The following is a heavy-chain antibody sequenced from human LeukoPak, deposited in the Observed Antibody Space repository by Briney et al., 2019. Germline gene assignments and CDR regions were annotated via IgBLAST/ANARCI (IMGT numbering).Heavy chain of an antibody. J-gene: IGHJ4*02. CDR2: ISSSSSYI. V-gene: IGHV3-21*01. CDR3: ARDSSPQGFFFFDY. CDR1: GFTFSTYN. Sequence: GGSLRLSCAASGFTFSTYNMNWVRQAPGKGLEWVACISSSSSYIYYAGSVKGRFTLSRDNAKNSLFLQMNSLRAEDTALYYCARDSSPQGFFFFDYWGQGTLVTVSS. D-gene: IGHD3-10*01.